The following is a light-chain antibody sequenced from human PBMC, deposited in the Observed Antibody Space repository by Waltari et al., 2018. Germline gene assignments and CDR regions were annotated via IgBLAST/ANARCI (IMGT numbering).Light chain of an antibody. Sequence: QSVLTQPPSVSAAPGQKVTISGPGRSSNIWSKYVPWYQQFPGTAPKLLIYDNNKRPSGIPDRFSGSKSGTSATLGITGLQTGDEADYYCGTWDSSLGPGRVFGGGTKLTVL. CDR1: SSNIWSKY. CDR3: GTWDSSLGPGRV. CDR2: DNN. V-gene: IGLV1-51*01. J-gene: IGLJ3*02.